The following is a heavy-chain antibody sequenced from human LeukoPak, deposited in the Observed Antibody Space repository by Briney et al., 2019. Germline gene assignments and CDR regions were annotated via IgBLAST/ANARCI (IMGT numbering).Heavy chain of an antibody. Sequence: SETLSLTCTVSGDSIGSYYWSWIRQPPGKGLEWIGYIYTSESTNYNPSLKSRVTISVDTSKNQFSLKLRSVTAADTAVYYCARRFGSSMYNWFDPWGQGTLVTVSS. CDR3: ARRFGSSMYNWFDP. D-gene: IGHD2-2*01. V-gene: IGHV4-4*09. CDR2: IYTSEST. CDR1: GDSIGSYY. J-gene: IGHJ5*02.